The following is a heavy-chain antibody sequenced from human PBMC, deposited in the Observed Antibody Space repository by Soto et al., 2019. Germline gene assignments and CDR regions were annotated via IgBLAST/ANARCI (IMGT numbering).Heavy chain of an antibody. J-gene: IGHJ1*01. V-gene: IGHV4-59*12. CDR2: IDNSGRT. CDR1: GVSISSNY. Sequence: QVQLQESGPGLVKPSETLSLTCNVSGVSISSNYWSWIRQPPGKGLEWIGYIDNSGRTNYSPSLKRRVSISVDTSKNQFSLKLTSVTAADTAVYYCARGRRAVAGPGYFQHWGQGTLVTVSS. D-gene: IGHD6-19*01. CDR3: ARGRRAVAGPGYFQH.